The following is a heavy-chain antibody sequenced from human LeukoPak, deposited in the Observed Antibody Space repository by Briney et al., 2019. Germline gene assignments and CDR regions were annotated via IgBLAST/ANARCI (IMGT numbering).Heavy chain of an antibody. D-gene: IGHD3-16*01. CDR1: GFIFSRSS. CDR3: AKLLGDVTTLDY. J-gene: IGHJ4*02. CDR2: INPDGSMK. Sequence: GGSLRPSCAGSGFIFSRSSMTWVRQSPGKGLEWVATINPDGSMKWYLDSVNGRFTISRDNSDNAVFLQMNSLRVEDMAVYYCAKLLGDVTTLDYWGQGILVTVSS. V-gene: IGHV3-7*01.